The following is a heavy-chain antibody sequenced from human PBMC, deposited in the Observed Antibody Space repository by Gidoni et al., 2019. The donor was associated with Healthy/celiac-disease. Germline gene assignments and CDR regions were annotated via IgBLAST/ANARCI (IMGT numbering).Heavy chain of an antibody. CDR2: IYPGDSDT. J-gene: IGHJ4*02. CDR1: GYSFTSYW. D-gene: IGHD2-15*01. V-gene: IGHV5-51*03. Sequence: EVQLVQSGAEVKKPGESLKISCKGSGYSFTSYWIGWVRQMPGKGLKWMGLIYPGDSDTRDSPSFQGQVTISADKSISTAYLQWSSLKASDTAMYYCASPRAYCSGGSCYSGLGFDYWGQGTLVTVSS. CDR3: ASPRAYCSGGSCYSGLGFDY.